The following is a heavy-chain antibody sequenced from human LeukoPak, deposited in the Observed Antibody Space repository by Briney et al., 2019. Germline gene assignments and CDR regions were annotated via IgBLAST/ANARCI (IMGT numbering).Heavy chain of an antibody. CDR3: ARDQGGPMTTVTPVGAFDI. CDR2: INTNTGNP. V-gene: IGHV7-4-1*02. D-gene: IGHD4-17*01. J-gene: IGHJ3*02. Sequence: GESLKISCKASGYTFTSYAMNWVRQAPGQGLEWMGWINTNTGNPTYAQGFTGRFVFSLDTSVSTAYLQISSLKAEDTAVYYCARDQGGPMTTVTPVGAFDIWGQGTMVTVSS. CDR1: GYTFTSYA.